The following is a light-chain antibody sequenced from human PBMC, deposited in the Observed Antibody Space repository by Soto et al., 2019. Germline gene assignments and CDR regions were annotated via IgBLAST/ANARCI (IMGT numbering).Light chain of an antibody. Sequence: QSALTQPASVSGSPGQSITISCTGTSSDVGSYNYASWYQQHPGKAPKVMIYEVSNRPSGVSNRFSGSKSGNTASLTISGLQAEDEADYYCSSYTSSSTLWVFGGGTKLTVL. CDR3: SSYTSSSTLWV. CDR2: EVS. CDR1: SSDVGSYNY. V-gene: IGLV2-14*01. J-gene: IGLJ3*02.